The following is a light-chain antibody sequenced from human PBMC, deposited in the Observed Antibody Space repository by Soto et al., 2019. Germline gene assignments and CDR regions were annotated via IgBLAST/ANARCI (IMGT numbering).Light chain of an antibody. Sequence: EIVLTQSPGTLSLSPGERATLSCRASQSVDSRFLAWYQQRPGQAPRLLISATSSRATGIPDRFSGSGSGTGFTLIISRLEAEDFGGYYWQVYSDPSRYTFGQGTKLEI. CDR3: QVYSDPSRYT. V-gene: IGKV3-20*01. CDR2: ATS. J-gene: IGKJ2*01. CDR1: QSVDSRF.